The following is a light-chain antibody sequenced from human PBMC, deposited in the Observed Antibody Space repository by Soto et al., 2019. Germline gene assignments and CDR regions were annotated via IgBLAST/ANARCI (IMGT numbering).Light chain of an antibody. CDR2: AAY. CDR1: QSISNY. J-gene: IGKJ5*01. Sequence: DIQMTQSPSSLSASVGARLTMTGRASQSISNYLNWYQQKPGKAPKLLIYAAYSLQSGVTSRFSGSGSGTDFTLTISSLQPEEFATYYCQQSYSTPITFGQGTRLDIK. V-gene: IGKV1-39*01. CDR3: QQSYSTPIT.